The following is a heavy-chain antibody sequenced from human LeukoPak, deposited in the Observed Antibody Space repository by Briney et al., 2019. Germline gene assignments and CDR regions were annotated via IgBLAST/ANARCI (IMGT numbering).Heavy chain of an antibody. J-gene: IGHJ3*02. V-gene: IGHV1-69*04. D-gene: IGHD6-19*01. CDR3: ARDLESSGWYWGHAFDI. CDR1: GGTFSSCA. CDR2: IIPILGIA. Sequence: ASVKVSCKASGGTFSSCAISWVRQAPGQGLEWMGRIIPILGIANYAQKFQGRVTITADTSTSTAYMELSSLRSENTAVYYCARDLESSGWYWGHAFDIWGQGTMVTVSS.